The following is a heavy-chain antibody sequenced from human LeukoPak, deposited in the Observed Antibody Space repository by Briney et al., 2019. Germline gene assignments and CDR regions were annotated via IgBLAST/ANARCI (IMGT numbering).Heavy chain of an antibody. CDR2: MNDSGST. CDR1: GASLSGDY. D-gene: IGHD5-12*01. CDR3: ARGIGESGYDFGVGWFDP. J-gene: IGHJ5*02. V-gene: IGHV4-34*01. Sequence: ETLSLTYADHGASLSGDYWIYIRQSPGNGLDPPGAMNDSGSTNYSTSLKSRFTISVDTSKMQFSLKLSSVTAADTAVYYCARGIGESGYDFGVGWFDPWGQGTLVTVSS.